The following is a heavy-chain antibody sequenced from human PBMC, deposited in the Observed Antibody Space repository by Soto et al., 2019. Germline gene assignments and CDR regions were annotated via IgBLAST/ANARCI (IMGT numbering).Heavy chain of an antibody. D-gene: IGHD3-22*01. V-gene: IGHV1-69*12. J-gene: IGHJ5*02. CDR1: GGTFSSYA. Sequence: QVQLVQSGAEVKKPGSSVKVSCKASGGTFSSYAITWVRQAPGQGLEWMGGIIPIFGTANYAQKLQARVTIPADEATSTAYMELSSLGSEDTAVYYCARDRGPSSGYYPYWFDPWGQGTLVTVSS. CDR2: IIPIFGTA. CDR3: ARDRGPSSGYYPYWFDP.